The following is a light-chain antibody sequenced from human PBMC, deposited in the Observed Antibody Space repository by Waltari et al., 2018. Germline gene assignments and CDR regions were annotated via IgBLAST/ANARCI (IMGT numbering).Light chain of an antibody. J-gene: IGLJ2*01. CDR2: SNN. V-gene: IGLV1-44*01. CDR1: SSNIGSKS. CDR3: ATWDDSLNGL. Sequence: QSVLTQPPSVSGTPGQRVSFSCSGSSSNIGSKSVNWYQQVPGTAPKLLIYSNNQWPSGVPDRFSGSKSGTSASLAISGLQSEDEADYYCATWDDSLNGLFGGGTRLTVL.